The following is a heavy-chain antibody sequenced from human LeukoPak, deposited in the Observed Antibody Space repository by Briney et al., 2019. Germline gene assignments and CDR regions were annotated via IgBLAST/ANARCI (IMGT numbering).Heavy chain of an antibody. V-gene: IGHV3-23*01. Sequence: GGSLRLSCAASGFTFSSYAMNWVRQAPGKGLEWVSGLSGSGGSTYSADSVKGRFTISRDNSENTLYLQMNSLRAEDTAVYYCAKEGGYFDWPFTFDYWGQGTLVTVSS. CDR2: LSGSGGST. CDR1: GFTFSSYA. CDR3: AKEGGYFDWPFTFDY. J-gene: IGHJ4*02. D-gene: IGHD3-9*01.